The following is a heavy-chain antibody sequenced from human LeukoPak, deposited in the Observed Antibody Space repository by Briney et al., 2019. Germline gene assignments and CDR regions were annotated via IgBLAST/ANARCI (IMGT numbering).Heavy chain of an antibody. D-gene: IGHD2-21*01. J-gene: IGHJ5*02. CDR3: ARDGGSWLWNPQGWFDP. Sequence: PSETLSLTCLVSGDSINSRNFYWGWIRQPPGKGLEWIGSIYYSGSTYYNPSLKSRVTISVDTSKNQFSLKLSSVTAADTAVYYCARDGGSWLWNPQGWFDPWGQGTLVTVSS. CDR1: GDSINSRNFY. CDR2: IYYSGST. V-gene: IGHV4-39*07.